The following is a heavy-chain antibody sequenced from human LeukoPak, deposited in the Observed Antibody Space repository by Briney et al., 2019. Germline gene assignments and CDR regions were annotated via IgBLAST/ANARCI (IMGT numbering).Heavy chain of an antibody. J-gene: IGHJ4*02. CDR1: GGTFSSYA. Sequence: GASVKVSCKASGGTFSSYAISWVRQAPGQGLEWMGGIIPILGTANYAQKFQGRVTITADESTSTAYMELSSLRSEDTAVYYCARDEPYYYGSGSYSYWGQGTLVTVSS. CDR2: IIPILGTA. CDR3: ARDEPYYYGSGSYSY. V-gene: IGHV1-69*13. D-gene: IGHD3-10*01.